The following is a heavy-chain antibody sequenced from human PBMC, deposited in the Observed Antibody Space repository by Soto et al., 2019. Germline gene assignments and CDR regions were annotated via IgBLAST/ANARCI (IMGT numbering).Heavy chain of an antibody. Sequence: GGSLRLSCAASGFTFSSYSMNWVRQAPGKGLEWVSSISSSSSYIYYADSVKGRFTISRDNAKNSLYLQMNGLRAEDTAVYYCARGSMDDSSGYYYYYYGMDVWGQGTTVTVSS. V-gene: IGHV3-21*01. CDR1: GFTFSSYS. J-gene: IGHJ6*02. CDR3: ARGSMDDSSGYYYYYYGMDV. D-gene: IGHD3-22*01. CDR2: ISSSSSYI.